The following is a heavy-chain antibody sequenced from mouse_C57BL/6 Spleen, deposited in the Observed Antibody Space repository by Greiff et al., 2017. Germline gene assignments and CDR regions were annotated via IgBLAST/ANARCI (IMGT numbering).Heavy chain of an antibody. J-gene: IGHJ1*03. CDR1: GYTFTDYE. D-gene: IGHD1-1*01. CDR2: IDPETGGT. Sequence: QVQLQQSGAELVRPGASVTLSCKASGYTFTDYEMHWVKQTPVHGLEWIGAIDPETGGTAYHQKFKGKAILTADKSSSTAYMELRSLTSEDSAVYYCTRTYGSSYWYFDVWGTGTTVTVSS. V-gene: IGHV1-15*01. CDR3: TRTYGSSYWYFDV.